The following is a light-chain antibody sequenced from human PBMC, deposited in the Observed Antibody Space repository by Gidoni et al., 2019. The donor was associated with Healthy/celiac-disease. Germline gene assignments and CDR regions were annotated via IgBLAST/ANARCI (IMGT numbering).Light chain of an antibody. CDR2: GKN. CDR3: NSRDSSGNRNYV. CDR1: SLRSYY. J-gene: IGLJ1*01. Sequence: SSELTQDPAVSVALGKTVRITCQGDSLRSYYASWYQQKPGQAPVLVIYGKNNRPSGIPDRFAGSSSGNTASFTITGAQAEDEADYYCNSRDSSGNRNYVFGTGTKVTVL. V-gene: IGLV3-19*01.